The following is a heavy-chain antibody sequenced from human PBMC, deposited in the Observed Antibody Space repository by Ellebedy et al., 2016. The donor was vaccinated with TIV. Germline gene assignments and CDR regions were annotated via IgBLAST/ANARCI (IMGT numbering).Heavy chain of an antibody. V-gene: IGHV3-23*01. CDR2: ISGSGGST. J-gene: IGHJ6*02. CDR3: ASTFSSGVSASYYYGMDV. Sequence: GGSLRLSCAASGVTFSSFAMSWVRQAPGKGLEWVSTISGSGGSTYYADSVKGRFTISRDNSKNTLNLQMSSLRAEDTAVYYCASTFSSGVSASYYYGMDVWGQGTTVTVSS. D-gene: IGHD4-23*01. CDR1: GVTFSSFA.